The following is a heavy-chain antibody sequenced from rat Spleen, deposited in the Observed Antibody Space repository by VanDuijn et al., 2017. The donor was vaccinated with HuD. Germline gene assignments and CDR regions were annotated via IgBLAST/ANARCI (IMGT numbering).Heavy chain of an antibody. V-gene: IGHV5S13*01. Sequence: EVQLVESGGGLVQPGRSLKLPCAASGFTFTNYGMTWVRQAPTKGLEWVASINIGGDNTYYRDSVKGRFTVSRDNAKNTLYLQMDSLRSEDTATYYCARYNIMDAWGQGASVTVSS. CDR1: GFTFTNYG. CDR3: ARYNIMDA. J-gene: IGHJ4*01. D-gene: IGHD1-10*01. CDR2: INIGGDNT.